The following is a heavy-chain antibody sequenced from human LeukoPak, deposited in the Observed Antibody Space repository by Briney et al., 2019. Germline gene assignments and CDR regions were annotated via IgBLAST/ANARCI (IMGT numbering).Heavy chain of an antibody. D-gene: IGHD4-17*01. Sequence: GGSLRLSCAASGITFSGSAMHCVRQASGKGLEWVGHIRTKTNSYATAYAASVKGRFTISRDDSKNTAYLQMNSLKTEDTAVYYCTRLDYGAVYYYGMDVWGQGTTVTVSS. CDR3: TRLDYGAVYYYGMDV. V-gene: IGHV3-73*01. CDR2: IRTKTNSYAT. CDR1: GITFSGSA. J-gene: IGHJ6*02.